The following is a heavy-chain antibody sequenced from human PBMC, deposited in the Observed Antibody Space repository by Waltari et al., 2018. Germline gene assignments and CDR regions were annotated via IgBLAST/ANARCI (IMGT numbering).Heavy chain of an antibody. J-gene: IGHJ5*02. CDR1: GYTFTSYD. V-gene: IGHV1-8*01. Sequence: QVQLVQSGAEVKKPGASVKVSCKASGYTFTSYDINWVRQATGQGVGGRGWKKPNSGNTGSDQKVQGRGTMTRDTSISTAYMGLSSRRSEDTAVYYCARMNYDNNGNQGNWFDPWGQGTLVTVSS. CDR2: KKPNSGNT. D-gene: IGHD3-22*01. CDR3: ARMNYDNNGNQGNWFDP.